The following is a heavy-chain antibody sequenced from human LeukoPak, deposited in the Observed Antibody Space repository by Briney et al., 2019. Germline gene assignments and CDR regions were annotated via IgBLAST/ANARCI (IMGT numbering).Heavy chain of an antibody. Sequence: GGSLRLSCAASGFTVSSNYMSWVRQAPGKGLEWVSIVDSGGSTDYADSVKGRFTISRDNSENTLYLQMNSLRAEDTAVYYCARGGLFSWGQGTLVTVSS. CDR3: ARGGLFS. D-gene: IGHD3-22*01. J-gene: IGHJ4*02. CDR2: VDSGGST. V-gene: IGHV3-66*01. CDR1: GFTVSSNY.